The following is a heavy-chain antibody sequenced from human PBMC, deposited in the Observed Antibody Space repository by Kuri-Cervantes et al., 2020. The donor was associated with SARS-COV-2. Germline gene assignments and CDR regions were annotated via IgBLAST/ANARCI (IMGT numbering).Heavy chain of an antibody. D-gene: IGHD2-2*01. V-gene: IGHV3-21*01. CDR2: ISSSSSYI. CDR3: ASYCSSTSCYEDDYYYYGMDV. J-gene: IGHJ6*02. CDR1: GFTLRNYW. Sequence: GESLKISCAASGFTLRNYWMHWVRQAPGKGLEWVSSISSSSSYIYYADSVKGRFTISRDNAKNSLYLQMNSLRAEDTAVYYCASYCSSTSCYEDDYYYYGMDVWGQGTTVTVSS.